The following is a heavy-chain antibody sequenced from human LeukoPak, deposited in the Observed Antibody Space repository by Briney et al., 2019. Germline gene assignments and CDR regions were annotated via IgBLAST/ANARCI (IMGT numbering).Heavy chain of an antibody. CDR3: ARAPGLRVF. CDR2: INGDGRSI. D-gene: IGHD4-17*01. CDR1: GFTFSSYW. V-gene: IGHV3-74*01. Sequence: GGSLRLSCAASGFTFSSYWMHWVRQAPGKGLVWVSRINGDGRSISYADSVHGRFTISRDNAKNTLFLQMSSLRVEDTAVYYCARAPGLRVFWGQGTLVTVSS. J-gene: IGHJ4*02.